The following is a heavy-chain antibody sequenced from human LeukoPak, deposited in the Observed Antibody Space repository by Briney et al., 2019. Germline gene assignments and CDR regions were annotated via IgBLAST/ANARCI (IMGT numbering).Heavy chain of an antibody. Sequence: SETLSLTCTVSGDSISSYYWSWIRQPPGKGLEWIGYVYYTGSTNHNPSLRSRVTISVDTSNNQFSLKMRSVTAADTAVYYCARARIAVSYFDYWGQGALVTVSS. CDR2: VYYTGST. D-gene: IGHD6-6*01. CDR1: GDSISSYY. V-gene: IGHV4-59*01. CDR3: ARARIAVSYFDY. J-gene: IGHJ4*02.